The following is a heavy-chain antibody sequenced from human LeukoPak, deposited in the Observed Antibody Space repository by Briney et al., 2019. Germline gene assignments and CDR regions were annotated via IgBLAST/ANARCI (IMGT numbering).Heavy chain of an antibody. D-gene: IGHD6-19*01. V-gene: IGHV3-48*03. J-gene: IGHJ4*02. CDR2: ISSSGSTI. CDR1: GFTFSSYE. Sequence: GGSLRLSCAASGFTFSSYEMNWVRQAPGKGLEWVSYISSSGSTIYYADSVKGRFTISRDNAKNSLYLQMNSLRAEDTAVYYSARLQWLLTSPFDYWGQGTLVTVSS. CDR3: ARLQWLLTSPFDY.